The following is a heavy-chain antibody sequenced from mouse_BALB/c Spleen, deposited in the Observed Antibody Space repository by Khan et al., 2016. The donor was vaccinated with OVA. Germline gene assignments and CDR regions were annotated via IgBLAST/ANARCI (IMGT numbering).Heavy chain of an antibody. Sequence: VQLQQSGPDLVKPSQSLSLTCTVSGYSITSGYSWHWIRQFPENKLEWMGYIHYSGSTSYNPSLKSRISITRDTSKNQFFLQLNSVTTEDTSTYYCAGGFPTYWGQGTLVTVSA. J-gene: IGHJ3*01. CDR2: IHYSGST. CDR1: GYSITSGYS. V-gene: IGHV3-1*02. CDR3: AGGFPTY.